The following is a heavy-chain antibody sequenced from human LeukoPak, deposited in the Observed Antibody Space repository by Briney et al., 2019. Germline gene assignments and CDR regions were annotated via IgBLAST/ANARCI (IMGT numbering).Heavy chain of an antibody. CDR1: GGSLSGYY. Sequence: PSETLSLTCAVYGGSLSGYYWSWIRQPPGKGLEWIGEINHSGSTNYNPSLKSRVTISVDTSKNQVSLKLSSVIAADTAVYYCARSWPGGNSRQNFDYWGQGTLVTVSS. D-gene: IGHD1-26*01. CDR2: INHSGST. CDR3: ARSWPGGNSRQNFDY. V-gene: IGHV4-34*01. J-gene: IGHJ4*02.